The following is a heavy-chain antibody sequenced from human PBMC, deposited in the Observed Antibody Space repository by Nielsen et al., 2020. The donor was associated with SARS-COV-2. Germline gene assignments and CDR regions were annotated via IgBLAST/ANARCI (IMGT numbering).Heavy chain of an antibody. CDR3: ARYVKGGSYDFWSGYWAGHVDY. J-gene: IGHJ4*02. Sequence: RQAPGKGLEWIGGIYYSGSTYYNPSLKSRVTISVDTSKNQFSLKLSSVTAADTAVYYCARYVKGGSYDFWSGYWAGHVDYWGQGTLVTVSS. CDR2: IYYSGST. D-gene: IGHD3-3*01. V-gene: IGHV4-39*07.